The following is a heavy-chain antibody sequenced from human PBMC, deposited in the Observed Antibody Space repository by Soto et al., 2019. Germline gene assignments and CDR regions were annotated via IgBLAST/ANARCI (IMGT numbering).Heavy chain of an antibody. CDR2: ISKSGGTT. J-gene: IGHJ4*02. V-gene: IGHV3-48*03. CDR1: GFTFSAYE. Sequence: SGGSLRLSCAASGFTFSAYEMHWVRQAPGQGLEWVSYISKSGGTTYYADSVKGRFTISRDDAKNSVYLQMNSLRAEDTAIYFCAREGYYYFDYWGQGTLVTVSS. CDR3: AREGYYYFDY. D-gene: IGHD1-1*01.